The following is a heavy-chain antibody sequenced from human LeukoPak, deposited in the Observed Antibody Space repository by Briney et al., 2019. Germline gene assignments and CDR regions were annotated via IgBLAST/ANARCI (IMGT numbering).Heavy chain of an antibody. V-gene: IGHV3-30*18. Sequence: TGGSLRLSCAASGFTFSSYAMHWVRQAPGKGLEWLAILSYDGSRKNYADSVKGRLTISRDNSKNTLYLQLNSLRGDDTAVYYCAKVHGGYYGSGSYEGVDDWGQGTLVTVSS. D-gene: IGHD3-10*01. CDR3: AKVHGGYYGSGSYEGVDD. CDR2: LSYDGSRK. J-gene: IGHJ4*02. CDR1: GFTFSSYA.